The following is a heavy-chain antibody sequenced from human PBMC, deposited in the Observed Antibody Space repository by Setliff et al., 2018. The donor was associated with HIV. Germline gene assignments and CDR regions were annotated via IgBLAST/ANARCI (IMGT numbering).Heavy chain of an antibody. CDR2: INHSGIT. V-gene: IGHV4-34*01. CDR3: ASLSTRDYVNLEHFDY. J-gene: IGHJ4*02. D-gene: IGHD3-16*01. CDR1: GGSFSGYY. Sequence: SETLSLTYAVYGGSFSGYYWNWIRQSPGKGLEWIGEINHSGITKYNPSLESRVIISLDTSKIQFSLKVTSVTAADTAVYYCASLSTRDYVNLEHFDYWGQGILVTVSS.